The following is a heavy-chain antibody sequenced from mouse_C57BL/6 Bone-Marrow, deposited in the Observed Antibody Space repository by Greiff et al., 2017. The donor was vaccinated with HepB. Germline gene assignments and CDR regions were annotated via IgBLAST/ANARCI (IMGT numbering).Heavy chain of an antibody. Sequence: EVQLVESGEGLVKPGGSLKLSCAASGFTFSSYAMSWVRQTPEKRLEWVAYISSGGDYIYYADTVKGRFTISRDNARNTLYLQMSSLKSEDTAMYYCTRTPYYSSSYGYAMNYWGKGTSVTVSS. CDR1: GFTFSSYA. J-gene: IGHJ4*01. V-gene: IGHV5-9-1*02. D-gene: IGHD1-1*01. CDR2: ISSGGDYI. CDR3: TRTPYYSSSYGYAMNY.